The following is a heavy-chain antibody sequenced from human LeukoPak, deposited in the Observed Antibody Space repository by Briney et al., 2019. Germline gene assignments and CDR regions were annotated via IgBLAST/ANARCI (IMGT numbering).Heavy chain of an antibody. CDR1: GYTFTSYY. Sequence: GASVKASCKVSGYTFTSYYMHWVRQAPGQGLEWMGIINPSGGNTNHAQKFQGRVTMTRDTSTSTVYMELSSLRFEDTAVYYCARGSAPHCGGDCYSEGDFDYWGQGTLVTVSS. CDR3: ARGSAPHCGGDCYSEGDFDY. D-gene: IGHD2-21*02. CDR2: INPSGGNT. V-gene: IGHV1-46*01. J-gene: IGHJ4*02.